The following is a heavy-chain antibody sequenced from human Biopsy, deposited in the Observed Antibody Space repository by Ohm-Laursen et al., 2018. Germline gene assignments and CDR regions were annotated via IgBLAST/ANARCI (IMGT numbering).Heavy chain of an antibody. CDR3: ARDYDTSGYYYVS. J-gene: IGHJ5*02. CDR1: GGSISNNNYY. D-gene: IGHD3-22*01. CDR2: IFYRGST. V-gene: IGHV4-39*01. Sequence: SDTLSLTCTVSGGSISNNNYYWGWIRQLPGKGLEWIGSIFYRGSTHYKPSLKSRVNISVDTSKNQFSLKLISVTAADTAVYYCARDYDTSGYYYVSWGQGTLVTVSS.